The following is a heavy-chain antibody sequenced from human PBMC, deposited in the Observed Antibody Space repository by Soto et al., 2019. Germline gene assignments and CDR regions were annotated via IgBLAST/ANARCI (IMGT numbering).Heavy chain of an antibody. J-gene: IGHJ3*02. V-gene: IGHV1-69*01. CDR2: IIPVFGIE. CDR3: ARGLSYYDSSGYSYAFDI. CDR1: GGTFSSYG. Sequence: HVQLVQSGAEVKKPGSSVKVSCKASGGTFSSYGVSWVRQAPGQGLEWMGRIIPVFGIEHYAQKSQGRVTVTADESTSTAYMELSGLTSEDTAVYYCARGLSYYDSSGYSYAFDIWGQGTLVTVSS. D-gene: IGHD3-22*01.